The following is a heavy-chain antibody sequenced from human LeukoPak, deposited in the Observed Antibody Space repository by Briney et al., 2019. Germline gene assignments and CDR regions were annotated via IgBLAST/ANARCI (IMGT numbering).Heavy chain of an antibody. CDR3: TRDSGTYNWFGP. D-gene: IGHD1-26*01. J-gene: IGHJ5*02. CDR2: IDKKDKGYATAT. Sequence: PGGSLRLSCAASGFTFSGSSIHWVRQSSEKGLEWVGQIDKKDKGYATATAYAASVKGRFTISRDDSINTAYLQMKSLKTEDTALYYCTRDSGTYNWFGPWGQGTLVTVSS. CDR1: GFTFSGSS. V-gene: IGHV3-73*01.